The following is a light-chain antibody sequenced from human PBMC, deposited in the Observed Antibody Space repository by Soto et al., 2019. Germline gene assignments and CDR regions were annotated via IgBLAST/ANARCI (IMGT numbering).Light chain of an antibody. V-gene: IGLV1-40*01. CDR3: QSYDTSLCCVI. Sequence: QSVLTQTPSVSGAPGQKITMSCTGSSSNIGAGYDVHWYQQVPGAAPRLLIYADNNRPSGVPDRFSASKSGTSASLAIPGLQGEDEANYYCQSYDTSLCCVIFGAGTQMTVL. CDR2: ADN. CDR1: SSNIGAGYD. J-gene: IGLJ2*01.